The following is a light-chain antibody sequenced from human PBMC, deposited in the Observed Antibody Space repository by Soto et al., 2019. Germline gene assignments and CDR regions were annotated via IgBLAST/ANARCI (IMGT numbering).Light chain of an antibody. CDR1: TSNIGAGYD. V-gene: IGLV1-40*01. CDR2: SHN. Sequence: QSVLTQPPSVSGAPGQRVTISCTGSTSNIGAGYDVHWYQQLPGTAPRLLISSHNNRPSGVPDRFFGSTDGSSNSASLTISGLQTEDEADYYCQSYDSNTVVFGGGTKLTVL. CDR3: QSYDSNTVV. J-gene: IGLJ2*01.